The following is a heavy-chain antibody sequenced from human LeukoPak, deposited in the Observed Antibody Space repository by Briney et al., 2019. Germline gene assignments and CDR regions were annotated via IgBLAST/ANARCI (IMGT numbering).Heavy chain of an antibody. Sequence: SETLSLTCTVSGGSVSSGSYYWSWIRQPPGKGLEWIGYIYSSGSTNYNPSLKSRVTISVDTSKNQFSLKLSSVTAADTAVYYCANYGGAPRYWGQGTLVTVSS. CDR2: IYSSGST. D-gene: IGHD3-10*01. V-gene: IGHV4-61*01. CDR1: GGSVSSGSYY. CDR3: ANYGGAPRY. J-gene: IGHJ4*02.